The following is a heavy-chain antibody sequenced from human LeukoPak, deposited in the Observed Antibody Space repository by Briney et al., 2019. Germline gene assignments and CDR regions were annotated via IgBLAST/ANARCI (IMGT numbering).Heavy chain of an antibody. D-gene: IGHD2-2*01. Sequence: SQTLSLTCTVSGGSISSGGYYWSWIRQHPGKGLEWIGYIYYSGSTYYNPSLKSRVTISVDTSKNQFSLKLSSATAADTAVYYCASSVVPAAYYFDYWGQGTLVTVSS. V-gene: IGHV4-31*03. CDR1: GGSISSGGYY. CDR2: IYYSGST. J-gene: IGHJ4*02. CDR3: ASSVVPAAYYFDY.